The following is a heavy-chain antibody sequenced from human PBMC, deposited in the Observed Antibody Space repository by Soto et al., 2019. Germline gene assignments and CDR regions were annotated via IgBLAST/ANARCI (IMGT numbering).Heavy chain of an antibody. CDR1: GYSFTSYW. CDR2: IYPGDSDT. J-gene: IGHJ3*02. CDR3: VEVSIDSPDAFDI. D-gene: IGHD3-22*01. Sequence: PGESLKISCKGSGYSFTSYWIGWVRQMPGKGLEWMGIIYPGDSDTRYSPSFQGQVTISADKSISTAYLQWSSLKASDTAMYYCVEVSIDSPDAFDIWGQGTMVTVSS. V-gene: IGHV5-51*01.